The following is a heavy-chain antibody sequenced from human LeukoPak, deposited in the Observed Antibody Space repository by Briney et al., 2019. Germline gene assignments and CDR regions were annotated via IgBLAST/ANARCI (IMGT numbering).Heavy chain of an antibody. CDR1: GYTFTGYY. D-gene: IGHD2-2*01. Sequence: GASVKVSCKXSGYTFTGYYMHWVRQAPGQGLEWMGRINPNSGGTNYAQKFQGRVTMTRDTSISTAYMELSRLRSDDTAVYYCARAPKLVPAAYDYWGQGTLVTVSS. V-gene: IGHV1-2*06. CDR3: ARAPKLVPAAYDY. CDR2: INPNSGGT. J-gene: IGHJ4*02.